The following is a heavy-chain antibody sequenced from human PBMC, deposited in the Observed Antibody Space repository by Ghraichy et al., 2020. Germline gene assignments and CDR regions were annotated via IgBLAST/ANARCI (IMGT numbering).Heavy chain of an antibody. CDR1: GFTFDDYA. CDR2: ISWNSGSI. J-gene: IGHJ5*02. V-gene: IGHV3-9*01. D-gene: IGHD1-26*01. CDR3: AKASQTGGSYLNWFDP. Sequence: GGSLRLSCAASGFTFDDYAMHWVRQAPGKGLEWVSGISWNSGSIGYADSVKGRFTISRDNAKNSLYLQMNSLRAEDTALYYCAKASQTGGSYLNWFDPWGQGTLVTVSS.